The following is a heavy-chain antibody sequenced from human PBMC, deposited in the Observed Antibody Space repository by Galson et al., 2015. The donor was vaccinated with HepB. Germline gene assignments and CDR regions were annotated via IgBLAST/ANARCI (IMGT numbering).Heavy chain of an antibody. CDR2: INPSGGST. CDR1: GYTFTSYY. Sequence: SVKVSCKASGYTFTSYYMHWVRQAPGQGLEWMGIINPSGGSTSYAQKFQGRVTMTRDTSTSTVYMELSSLRSEDTAVYYCARAPRSSTVVIPWFDYWGQGTLVTVSS. V-gene: IGHV1-46*01. J-gene: IGHJ4*02. CDR3: ARAPRSSTVVIPWFDY. D-gene: IGHD4-23*01.